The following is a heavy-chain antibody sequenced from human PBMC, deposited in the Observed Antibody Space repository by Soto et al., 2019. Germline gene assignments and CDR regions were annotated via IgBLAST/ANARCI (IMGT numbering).Heavy chain of an antibody. D-gene: IGHD5-12*01. J-gene: IGHJ6*02. CDR3: ARDNIVSKGYGMDV. CDR1: GSSISSYY. V-gene: IGHV4-4*07. CDR2: IYTNGNT. Sequence: QVQLQESGPGLVKPSETLSLTCTVSGSSISSYYLSWIRQPAGKGLEWIGRIYTNGNTNYNPSLKSRRTMSVNTSKNQFSLKLRSVTAADTALYYCARDNIVSKGYGMDVWGQGTTVTVSS.